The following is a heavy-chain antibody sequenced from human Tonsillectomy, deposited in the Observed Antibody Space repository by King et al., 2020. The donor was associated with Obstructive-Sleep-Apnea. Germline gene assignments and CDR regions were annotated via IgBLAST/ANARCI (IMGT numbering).Heavy chain of an antibody. CDR1: GESFSSYY. D-gene: IGHD6-13*01. Sequence: VQLPQWGAGLLKPSETLSLTCAVYGESFSSYYWNWIRQPPGKGLEWIGEINHSGSTNYNPSLKSRVTISLDTSKNQFSLKLSSVTAADTAVYYCARGRASAAGKVLPSNYWGQGSLVTVSS. J-gene: IGHJ4*02. CDR3: ARGRASAAGKVLPSNY. CDR2: INHSGST. V-gene: IGHV4-34*01.